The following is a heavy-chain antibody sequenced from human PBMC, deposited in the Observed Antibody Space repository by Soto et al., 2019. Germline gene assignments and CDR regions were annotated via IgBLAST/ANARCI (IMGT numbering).Heavy chain of an antibody. CDR3: ARYPRGVGYDFDY. J-gene: IGHJ4*02. D-gene: IGHD2-8*02. V-gene: IGHV1-3*01. CDR2: INAGNGNT. CDR1: GYTFTSYA. Sequence: QVQLVQSGAEVKKPGASVKVSCKASGYTFTSYAMHWVRQAPGQRLEWMGWINAGNGNTKYSRKFQGRVTITRDTSASTAYMGLSSLRSEDTAVYYCARYPRGVGYDFDYWGQRPLVTVS.